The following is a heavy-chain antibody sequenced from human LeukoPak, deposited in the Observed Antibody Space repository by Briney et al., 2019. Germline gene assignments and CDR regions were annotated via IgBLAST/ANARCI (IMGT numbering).Heavy chain of an antibody. V-gene: IGHV1-2*02. J-gene: IGHJ4*02. CDR1: GYTFTGYY. CDR3: ARGRLNWVNDY. Sequence: ASVKVSCKASGYTFTGYYMHWVRQAPGQGLEWMGWINPNSGDTKYAQKFQGRVTMTRDTSISTAYMELSRLRSDDTAVYYCARGRLNWVNDYWGQGTLVTVSS. D-gene: IGHD1-1*01. CDR2: INPNSGDT.